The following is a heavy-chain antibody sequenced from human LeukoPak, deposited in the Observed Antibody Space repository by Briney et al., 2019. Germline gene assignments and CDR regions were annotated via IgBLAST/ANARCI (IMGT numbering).Heavy chain of an antibody. CDR1: GFTFSSYG. V-gene: IGHV3-30*02. CDR3: AKDIRRGYNFGYDQLAY. J-gene: IGHJ4*02. CDR2: IEYNGATK. D-gene: IGHD5-18*01. Sequence: GGSLRLSCAASGFTFSSYGMHWVRQAPGKGLEWLAFIEYNGATKDYADSVKGRFTISRDNSKNTVSLQMNSLRAEDTALYYCAKDIRRGYNFGYDQLAYWGQGILVTVSS.